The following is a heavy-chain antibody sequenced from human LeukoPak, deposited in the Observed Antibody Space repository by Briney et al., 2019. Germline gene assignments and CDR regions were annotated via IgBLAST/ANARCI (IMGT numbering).Heavy chain of an antibody. CDR3: AKAEQDYYYYGMDV. CDR1: GVTLSSYA. Sequence: GGSLRLSCAASGVTLSSYAMSWVRQAPGKGLEWVSAISGSGGSTYYADSVKGRFTISRDNSKNTLYLQMNSLRAEDTAVYYCAKAEQDYYYYGMDVWGQGTTVTVSS. D-gene: IGHD1-26*01. CDR2: ISGSGGST. J-gene: IGHJ6*02. V-gene: IGHV3-23*01.